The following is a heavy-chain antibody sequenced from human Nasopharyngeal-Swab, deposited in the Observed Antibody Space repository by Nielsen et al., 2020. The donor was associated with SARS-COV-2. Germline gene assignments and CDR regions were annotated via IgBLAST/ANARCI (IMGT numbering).Heavy chain of an antibody. J-gene: IGHJ4*02. V-gene: IGHV3-23*01. CDR3: AREYGTNWQHHFDY. D-gene: IGHD7-27*01. Sequence: GESLKISCAASGFTFSTSMSWVRQAPGKGLECVSGIGGSGDKIYYAESVKGRFTISRDNSKNTLYLQMNSLRAEDTAVYYCAREYGTNWQHHFDYWGQGSPVTVSS. CDR1: GFTFSTS. CDR2: IGGSGDKI.